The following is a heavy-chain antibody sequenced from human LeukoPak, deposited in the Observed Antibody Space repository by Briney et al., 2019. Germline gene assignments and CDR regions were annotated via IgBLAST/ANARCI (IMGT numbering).Heavy chain of an antibody. J-gene: IGHJ6*02. V-gene: IGHV3-30-3*01. CDR1: GFTFSSYA. CDR3: ARDGAACLYCSGGSPTFPYYYYGMDV. D-gene: IGHD2-15*01. Sequence: PGGSLRLSCAASGFTFSSYAMHWVRQAPGKGLEWVAVISYDGSNKYYADSVKGRFTISRDNSKNTLYLQMNSLRAEDTAVYYCARDGAACLYCSGGSPTFPYYYYGMDVWGQGTTVTVSS. CDR2: ISYDGSNK.